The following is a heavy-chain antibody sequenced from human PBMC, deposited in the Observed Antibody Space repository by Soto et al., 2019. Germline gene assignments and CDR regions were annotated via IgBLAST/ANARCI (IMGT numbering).Heavy chain of an antibody. Sequence: KPSETLSLTCAAYGGSFSGYYWSWIRQPPGKGLEWIGEINHSGSTNYNPSLKSRVTISVDTSKNQFSLKLSSVTAADTAVYYCARGPGDFWSGYPSYYYYYGMDVWGQGTTVTVSS. V-gene: IGHV4-34*01. D-gene: IGHD3-3*01. J-gene: IGHJ6*02. CDR1: GGSFSGYY. CDR3: ARGPGDFWSGYPSYYYYYGMDV. CDR2: INHSGST.